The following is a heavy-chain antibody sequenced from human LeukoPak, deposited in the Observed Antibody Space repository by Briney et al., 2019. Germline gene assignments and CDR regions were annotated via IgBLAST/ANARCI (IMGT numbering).Heavy chain of an antibody. Sequence: SETLSLTCSVSGGSISSGIYYWSRIRQSAEKGLEWIGRISTSGDTNYNPSLKSRVTISIDMSKSQFSLKLSSVSAADTAVYFCARAEDGCSSASCYGHWGQGTLVTVSS. D-gene: IGHD2-2*01. V-gene: IGHV4-61*02. CDR3: ARAEDGCSSASCYGH. J-gene: IGHJ4*02. CDR1: GGSISSGIYY. CDR2: ISTSGDT.